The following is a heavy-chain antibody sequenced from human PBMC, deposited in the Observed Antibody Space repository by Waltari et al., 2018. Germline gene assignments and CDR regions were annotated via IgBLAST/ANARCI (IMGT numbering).Heavy chain of an antibody. D-gene: IGHD3-3*01. CDR1: GGTFSSYA. Sequence: QVQLVQSGAEVKKPGSSVKVSCKASGGTFSSYAISWVRQAPGQGLEWMGRIIPSLGTANSAQKFQGRVTTTTDESTSTAYMELSSLRSEDTAVYYCARSQVVKSAYYYMDVWGKGTTVTVSS. V-gene: IGHV1-69*05. CDR3: ARSQVVKSAYYYMDV. J-gene: IGHJ6*03. CDR2: IIPSLGTA.